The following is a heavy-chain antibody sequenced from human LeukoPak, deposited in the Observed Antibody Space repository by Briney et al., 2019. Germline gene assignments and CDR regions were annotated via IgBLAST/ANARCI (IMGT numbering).Heavy chain of an antibody. CDR1: GFTFSSYS. CDR2: ISSSSSYI. Sequence: GGSLRLSCAASGFTFSSYSMNWARQAPGKGLEWVSSISSSSSYIYYADSVKGRFTISRDNAKNSLYLQMNSLRAEDTAVYYCASTTIFGVVEGNWGQGTLVTVSS. J-gene: IGHJ4*02. CDR3: ASTTIFGVVEGN. D-gene: IGHD3-3*01. V-gene: IGHV3-21*01.